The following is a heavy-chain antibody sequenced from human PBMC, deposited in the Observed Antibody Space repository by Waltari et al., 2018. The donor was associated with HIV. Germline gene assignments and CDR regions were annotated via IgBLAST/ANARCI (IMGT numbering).Heavy chain of an antibody. CDR1: GYTFTGYY. V-gene: IGHV1-2*04. D-gene: IGHD6-13*01. Sequence: VQLVQSGAEVKKPGASVKVSCKASGYTFTGYYMHWVRQAPGQGLEWMGWINPNSGGTNYAQKFQGWVTMTRDTSISTAYMELSRLRSDDTAVYYCARVAAAGTGNYGMDVWGQGTTVTVSS. CDR2: INPNSGGT. J-gene: IGHJ6*02. CDR3: ARVAAAGTGNYGMDV.